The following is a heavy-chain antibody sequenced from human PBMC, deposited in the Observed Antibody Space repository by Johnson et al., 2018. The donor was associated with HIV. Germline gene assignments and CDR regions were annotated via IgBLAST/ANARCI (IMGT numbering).Heavy chain of an antibody. D-gene: IGHD1-26*01. CDR2: IRYDGSNK. CDR1: GFTFSSYG. V-gene: IGHV3-30*02. CDR3: AKGRWEATTYDDAFDI. Sequence: QVQLVESGGGVVQPGGSLRLSCAASGFTFSSYGMHWVRQAPGKGLEWVAFIRYDGSNKYYADSVKGRFTISRDNSKNTLYLQMNSLRAEDRAVYYCAKGRWEATTYDDAFDIWGQGTMVTVSS. J-gene: IGHJ3*02.